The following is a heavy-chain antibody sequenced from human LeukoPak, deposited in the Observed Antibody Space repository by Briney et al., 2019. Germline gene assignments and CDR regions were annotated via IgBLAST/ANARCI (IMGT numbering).Heavy chain of an antibody. CDR2: IYGDTST. V-gene: IGHV3-66*01. CDR3: ASRYEGASYYNYGMDV. Sequence: GGSLRLSCAGSGFTVSSTYMSWVRQAPRKGLEWVSVIYGDTSTYYADSVKGRFTISRDDSKNTLYLQMSSLRAEDTAVYYCASRYEGASYYNYGMDVWGQGTTVTVSS. D-gene: IGHD1-14*01. CDR1: GFTVSSTY. J-gene: IGHJ6*02.